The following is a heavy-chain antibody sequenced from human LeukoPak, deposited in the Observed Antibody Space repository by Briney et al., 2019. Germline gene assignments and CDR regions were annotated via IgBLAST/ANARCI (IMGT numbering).Heavy chain of an antibody. D-gene: IGHD3-22*01. CDR3: ARSPYYYDSSGYGVLDY. CDR2: INQDGSEK. V-gene: IGHV3-7*03. Sequence: GGSLRLSCAASGITFSRFWMSWVRQAPGKGLQWVANINQDGSEKHYVDSVKGRFTISRDNAENSLYLQMNSLRAEDTAVYYCARSPYYYDSSGYGVLDYWGQGTLVTVSS. J-gene: IGHJ4*02. CDR1: GITFSRFW.